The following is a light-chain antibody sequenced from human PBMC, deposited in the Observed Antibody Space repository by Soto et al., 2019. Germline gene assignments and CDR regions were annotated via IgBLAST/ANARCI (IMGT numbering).Light chain of an antibody. CDR1: SSNIGAGYD. V-gene: IGLV1-40*01. CDR3: QSYDSSLSGYVV. J-gene: IGLJ2*01. CDR2: GNS. Sequence: QSVLTQPPSVSGAPGQRFTIPGTGSSSNIGAGYDVHWYQQLPGTAPKLLIYGNSNRPSGVPDRFSGSKSGTSASLAITGLQAEDEADYYCQSYDSSLSGYVVFGGGTKLTVL.